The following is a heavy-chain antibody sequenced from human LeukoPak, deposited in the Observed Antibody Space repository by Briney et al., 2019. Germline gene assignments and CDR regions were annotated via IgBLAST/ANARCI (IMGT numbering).Heavy chain of an antibody. CDR2: ISYDGSNK. CDR3: AKSQFIGYCSGGSCYSYAFDI. D-gene: IGHD2-15*01. CDR1: GGSISS. Sequence: LSLTCTVSGGSISSSTYCWGWVRQAPGKGLEWVAVISYDGSNKYYADSVKGRFTISRDDSKNTLYLQMNSLRAEDTAVYYCAKSQFIGYCSGGSCYSYAFDIWGQGTMVTVSS. V-gene: IGHV3-30*18. J-gene: IGHJ3*02.